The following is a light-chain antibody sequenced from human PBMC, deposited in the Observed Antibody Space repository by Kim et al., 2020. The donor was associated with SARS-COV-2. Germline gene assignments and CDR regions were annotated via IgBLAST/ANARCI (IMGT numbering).Light chain of an antibody. CDR3: QQANNFPLT. Sequence: ASVEDGVTIACRSGQGISSWLAWYQQKPGKAPKLLIFPASSLESGVPSRFSGSGSGTDFTLTISSLQPEDFATYYCQQANNFPLTFGGGTKVDIK. CDR1: QGISSW. J-gene: IGKJ4*01. V-gene: IGKV1-12*01. CDR2: PAS.